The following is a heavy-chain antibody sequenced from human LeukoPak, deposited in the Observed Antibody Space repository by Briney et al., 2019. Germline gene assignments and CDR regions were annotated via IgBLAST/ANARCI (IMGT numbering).Heavy chain of an antibody. Sequence: PGGSLRLPCEGSGFTVSSNYMSWVRQAPGKGLEWVSVIYSGGSTYYAGSVKGRFTISKDNSKNTLYLQMDSLRAEDTAVYYCATSAAVRLFDYWGQGALVSVSS. CDR2: IYSGGST. D-gene: IGHD2-2*01. V-gene: IGHV3-53*01. J-gene: IGHJ4*02. CDR1: GFTVSSNY. CDR3: ATSAAVRLFDY.